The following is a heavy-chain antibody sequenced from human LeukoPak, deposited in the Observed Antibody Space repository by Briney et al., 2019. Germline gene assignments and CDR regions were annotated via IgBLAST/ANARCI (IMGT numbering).Heavy chain of an antibody. CDR2: INPNSGGT. D-gene: IGHD2-8*01. Sequence: ASVKVSCKASGYTFIGYYMHWVRQAPGQGLEWMGWINPNSGGTNYAQKFQGRVTMTRDTSISRAYMEVRSLRSEDTAVYYCARENKREWGDIVLMVYAKRVRRNNWFDPWGQGTLVTVSS. CDR3: ARENKREWGDIVLMVYAKRVRRNNWFDP. J-gene: IGHJ5*02. V-gene: IGHV1-2*02. CDR1: GYTFIGYY.